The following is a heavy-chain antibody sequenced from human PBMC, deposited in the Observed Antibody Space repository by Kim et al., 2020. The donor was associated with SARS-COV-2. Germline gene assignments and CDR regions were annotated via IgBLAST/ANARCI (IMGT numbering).Heavy chain of an antibody. J-gene: IGHJ6*03. CDR2: ISYDGSNK. CDR3: ARAGSSSSQDQRWVYYYYYMDV. CDR1: GFTFSSYA. V-gene: IGHV3-30-3*01. Sequence: GGSLRLSCAASGFTFSSYAMHWVRQAPGKGLEWVAVISYDGSNKYYADSVKGRFTISRDNSKNTLYLQMNSLRAEDTAVYYCARAGSSSSQDQRWVYYYYYMDVWGKGTTVTVSS. D-gene: IGHD6-6*01.